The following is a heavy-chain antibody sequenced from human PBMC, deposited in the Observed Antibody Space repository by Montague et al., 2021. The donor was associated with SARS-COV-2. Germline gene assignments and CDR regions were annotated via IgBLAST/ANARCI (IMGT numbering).Heavy chain of an antibody. Sequence: SLRLSCAASGFIFDDYGMSWVRQVPGKGLEWVSSITHNGDSTSHADSVKGRFTISRDNAKNSLSLQMNSLRAEDTAFYYCVRGYNYGPFDYWGQGILVTVSS. CDR1: GFIFDDYG. CDR2: ITHNGDST. CDR3: VRGYNYGPFDY. D-gene: IGHD5-18*01. J-gene: IGHJ4*02. V-gene: IGHV3-20*04.